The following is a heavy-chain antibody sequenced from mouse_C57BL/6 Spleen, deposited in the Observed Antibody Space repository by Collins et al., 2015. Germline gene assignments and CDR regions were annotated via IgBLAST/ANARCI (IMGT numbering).Heavy chain of an antibody. CDR3: ARSVHYYAMDY. V-gene: IGHV1-69*02. D-gene: IGHD1-1*01. Sequence: QVQLQQPGAELVKPGASVKLSCKASGYTFTSYWMHWVKQRPGQGLEWIGEIDPSDSYTNYNQKFKGKATLTVDKSSSTAYMQLSSPTSEDSAVYYCARSVHYYAMDYWGQGTSVTVSS. CDR1: GYTFTSYW. J-gene: IGHJ4*01. CDR2: IDPSDSYT.